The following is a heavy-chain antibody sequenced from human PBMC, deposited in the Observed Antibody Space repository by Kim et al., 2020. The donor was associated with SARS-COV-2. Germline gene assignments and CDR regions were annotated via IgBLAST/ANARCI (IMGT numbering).Heavy chain of an antibody. V-gene: IGHV4-30-4*01. CDR2: IYYSGST. CDR1: GGSISSGDYY. D-gene: IGHD2-2*01. CDR3: ATRGREVYCSSTSCYQIDAFDI. J-gene: IGHJ3*02. Sequence: SETLSLTCTVSGGSISSGDYYWSWIRQPPGKGLQWIGYIYYSGSTYYNPSLKSRVTISVDTSKNQFSLKLSSVTAADTAVYYCATRGREVYCSSTSCYQIDAFDIWGQGTNVTVSS.